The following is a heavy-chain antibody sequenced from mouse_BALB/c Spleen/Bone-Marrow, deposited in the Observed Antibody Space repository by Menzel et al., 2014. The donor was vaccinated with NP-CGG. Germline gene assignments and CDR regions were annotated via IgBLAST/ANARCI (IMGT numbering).Heavy chain of an antibody. V-gene: IGHV1S81*02. CDR3: ARINGYDY. Sequence: VQLQQSGAELVKPGASAKLSCKASGYTFTSYWMHWVKQRPGQGLEWIGEIDPSTGRTDYNKKFKSQATLTVDKSSSTAYMHLSSLTSEDSAVYYCARINGYDYWGQGTTLTVSS. CDR2: IDPSTGRT. D-gene: IGHD2-2*01. J-gene: IGHJ2*01. CDR1: GYTFTSYW.